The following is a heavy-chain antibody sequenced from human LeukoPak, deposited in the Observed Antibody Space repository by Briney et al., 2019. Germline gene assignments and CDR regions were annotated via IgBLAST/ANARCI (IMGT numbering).Heavy chain of an antibody. D-gene: IGHD3-22*01. Sequence: SVKVSCKASGGTFSSYAISWVRQAPGQGLEWMGGITPIFGTANYAQKFQGRVTITADESTSTAYMELSSLRSEDTAVYYCARVIVPWTSGYYYHFDYWGQGTLVTISS. J-gene: IGHJ4*02. CDR2: ITPIFGTA. V-gene: IGHV1-69*13. CDR1: GGTFSSYA. CDR3: ARVIVPWTSGYYYHFDY.